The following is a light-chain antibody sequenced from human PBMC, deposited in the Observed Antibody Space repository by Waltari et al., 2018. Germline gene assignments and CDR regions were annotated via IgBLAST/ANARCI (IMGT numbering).Light chain of an antibody. CDR3: SSYTNRDTHVI. V-gene: IGLV2-14*03. J-gene: IGLJ2*01. Sequence: QSTLTQPASVSGSPGQSITISCTGTNGDVGGYNYVCWYQQLPGKAPKLMIYDVNKWPSGVSNRFSGSKSVNTASLTISGLQAEDEADYYCSSYTNRDTHVIFGGGTKLTVL. CDR2: DVN. CDR1: NGDVGGYNY.